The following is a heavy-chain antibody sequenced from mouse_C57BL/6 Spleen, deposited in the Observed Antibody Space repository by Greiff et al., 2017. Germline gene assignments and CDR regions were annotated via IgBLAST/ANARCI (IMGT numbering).Heavy chain of an antibody. J-gene: IGHJ4*01. CDR1: GFSLTSYG. CDR3: ARNDGYWGYYAMDY. D-gene: IGHD2-3*01. V-gene: IGHV2-6*02. Sequence: VKVVESGPGLVAPSQSLSITCTVSGFSLTSYGVHWVRQPPGKGLEWLVVIWSDGSTTYNSALKSRLSISKDNSKSQVFLKMNSLQTDDTAMYYCARNDGYWGYYAMDYWGQGTSVTVSS. CDR2: IWSDGST.